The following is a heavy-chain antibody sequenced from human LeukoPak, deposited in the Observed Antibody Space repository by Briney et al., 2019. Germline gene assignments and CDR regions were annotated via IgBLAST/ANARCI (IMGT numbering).Heavy chain of an antibody. J-gene: IGHJ4*02. Sequence: GGSLRLSCVASGFTFSSYSMNWVRQAPGKGLEWVSYITRSSSAKFYADSVKGRFTISRDNAENLLYLQMNSLRAKDTAVYYCTRDQEGSDYWGQGTLVTVSS. CDR3: TRDQEGSDY. V-gene: IGHV3-48*01. CDR1: GFTFSSYS. CDR2: ITRSSSAK.